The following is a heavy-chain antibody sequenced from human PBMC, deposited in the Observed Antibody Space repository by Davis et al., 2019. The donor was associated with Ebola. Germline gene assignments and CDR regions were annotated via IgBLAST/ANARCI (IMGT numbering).Heavy chain of an antibody. Sequence: GSLRLSCTVSGDSVRSFYWSWIRQSPGKGLEWIGYIYTRGNTNYNPSLRSRVTMSVHTAKNQFSLKLSSVTAADTAVYYCARDNDTTEDGYYGMDVWGKGTTVTVSS. CDR2: IYTRGNT. D-gene: IGHD3-22*01. CDR1: GDSVRSFY. CDR3: ARDNDTTEDGYYGMDV. V-gene: IGHV4-59*02. J-gene: IGHJ6*04.